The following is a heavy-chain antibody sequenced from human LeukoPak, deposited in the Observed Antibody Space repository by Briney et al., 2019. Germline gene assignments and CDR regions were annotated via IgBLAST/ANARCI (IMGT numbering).Heavy chain of an antibody. D-gene: IGHD2-15*01. J-gene: IGHJ3*02. V-gene: IGHV3-30*02. CDR3: AKDGGSDPDSFDI. CDR2: IRYDGSNK. Sequence: PGGSLRLSCAASGFIFNTYVMHWVRQAPGKGLEWLAFIRYDGSNKNYADSVKGRFTISRDNTKNSLYLQMYSLRAEDTAVYYCAKDGGSDPDSFDIWGQGTMVTVSS. CDR1: GFIFNTYV.